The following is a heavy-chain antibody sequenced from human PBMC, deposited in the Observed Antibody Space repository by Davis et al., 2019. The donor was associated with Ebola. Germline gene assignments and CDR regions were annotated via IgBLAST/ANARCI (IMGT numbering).Heavy chain of an antibody. V-gene: IGHV3-23*01. CDR3: TTPGGQDSGYDVFDI. J-gene: IGHJ3*02. D-gene: IGHD5-12*01. CDR1: GFIFRSYV. CDR2: LGTSADT. Sequence: ESLKISCSASGFIFRSYVMSWVRQAPGKGLEWVSTLGTSADTYYANSVKGRFTISRDNSKNTLYLQMNGLRVEDTAIYYCTTPGGQDSGYDVFDIWGQGTMVTVSS.